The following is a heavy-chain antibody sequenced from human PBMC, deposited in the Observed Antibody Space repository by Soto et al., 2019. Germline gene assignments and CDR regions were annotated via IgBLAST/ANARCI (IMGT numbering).Heavy chain of an antibody. D-gene: IGHD3-22*01. V-gene: IGHV1-8*01. CDR3: ARVLRSKNSSCYYYSVLYY. J-gene: IGHJ4*02. CDR1: GYTFTSYD. CDR2: MNPNSGNT. Sequence: ASVKVSCKASGYTFTSYDINWVRQATGQGLERMGWMNPNSGNTGYAQKFQGRVTMTRNTSISTAYMELSSLRSEDTAVYYCARVLRSKNSSCYYYSVLYYWGQGTLVTVSS.